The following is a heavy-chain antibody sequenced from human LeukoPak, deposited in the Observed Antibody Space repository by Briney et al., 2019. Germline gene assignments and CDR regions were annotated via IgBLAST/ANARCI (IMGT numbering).Heavy chain of an antibody. Sequence: PGGSLRLSCAASGFTFSSYAMSWVRQAPGKGLEWVSSISSSSSYIYYADSVKGRFTISRDNAKNSLYLQMNSLRAEDTAVYYCARARSCSGGSCFVYYFDYWGQGTLVTVSS. D-gene: IGHD2-15*01. J-gene: IGHJ4*02. CDR1: GFTFSSYA. CDR3: ARARSCSGGSCFVYYFDY. V-gene: IGHV3-21*01. CDR2: ISSSSSYI.